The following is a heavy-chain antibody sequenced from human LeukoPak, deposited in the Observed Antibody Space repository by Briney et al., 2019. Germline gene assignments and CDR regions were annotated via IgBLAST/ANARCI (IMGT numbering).Heavy chain of an antibody. Sequence: GRSLRLSCAASGFTFNDYAMHWVRQAPGKGLEWVSGISWNSGSIGYADSVKGRFTISRDNAKNSLYLQMNSLRAEDTALYYCARDRLFTDAPLWEQWLAQNGDAFDIWGQGTMVTVSS. D-gene: IGHD6-19*01. J-gene: IGHJ3*02. CDR3: ARDRLFTDAPLWEQWLAQNGDAFDI. CDR1: GFTFNDYA. V-gene: IGHV3-9*01. CDR2: ISWNSGSI.